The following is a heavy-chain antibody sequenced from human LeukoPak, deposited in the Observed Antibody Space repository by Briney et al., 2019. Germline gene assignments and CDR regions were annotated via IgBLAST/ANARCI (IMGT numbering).Heavy chain of an antibody. D-gene: IGHD6-13*01. CDR1: GYSFSSGYY. V-gene: IGHV4-38-2*02. Sequence: SETLSLTCIVSGYSFSSGYYWGWIRQPPGKGLEWIGNIHHSGSTYCNPSLKSRVTISVDTSKNQLSLKLSSVTAADTAVYYCARVAAGIGFFQHWGQGTLVTVSS. CDR3: ARVAAGIGFFQH. CDR2: IHHSGST. J-gene: IGHJ1*01.